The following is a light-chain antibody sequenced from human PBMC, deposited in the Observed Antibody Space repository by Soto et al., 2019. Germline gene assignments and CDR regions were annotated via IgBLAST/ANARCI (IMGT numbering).Light chain of an antibody. Sequence: QSALTQPASVSGSPGQSITISCTGTSSDVGGYNYVCWYQQYPGKAPKLMIYEVSHRPSGVSYRFSGSKSGNTASLTISGLQAEDEADYYCSSYTSSSTLVFGGGTQLTVL. V-gene: IGLV2-14*01. CDR2: EVS. J-gene: IGLJ2*01. CDR1: SSDVGGYNY. CDR3: SSYTSSSTLV.